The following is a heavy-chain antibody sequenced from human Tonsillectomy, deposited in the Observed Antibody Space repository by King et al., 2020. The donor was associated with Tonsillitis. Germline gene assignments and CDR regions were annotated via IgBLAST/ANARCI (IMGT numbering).Heavy chain of an antibody. CDR3: ARAVTMVTSSFHF. Sequence: VQLVESGAEVKRPGASVKVSCKASGYIFTTYDMHWVRQAPGQGLEWMGVINPRGGSTSYAQRFQGRRHVPGYTSTSTVYLELSRLRSEDTAVYYCARAVTMVTSSFHFWGQGTLVTVSS. V-gene: IGHV1-46*03. CDR2: INPRGGST. J-gene: IGHJ4*02. CDR1: GYIFTTYD. D-gene: IGHD4-17*01.